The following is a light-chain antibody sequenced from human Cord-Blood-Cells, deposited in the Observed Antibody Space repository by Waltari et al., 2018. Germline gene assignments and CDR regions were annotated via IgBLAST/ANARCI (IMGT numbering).Light chain of an antibody. CDR3: CSYAGSSTGV. Sequence: QSALTPPASVSGSPVQSITTPCTGTSLDAGRYNLVSWYQQHPGKAPKLMIYDGSKRPSGVSNRFSGDKAGNTASLTISGLQAEGEDDYYCCSYAGSSTGVVGGGTKLTVL. V-gene: IGLV2-23*01. CDR1: SLDAGRYNL. CDR2: DGS. J-gene: IGLJ3*02.